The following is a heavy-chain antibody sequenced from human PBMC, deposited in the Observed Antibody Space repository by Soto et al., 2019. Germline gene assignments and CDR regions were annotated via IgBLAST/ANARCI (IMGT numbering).Heavy chain of an antibody. CDR3: VRDRGSPDSFDS. Sequence: EVQLVESGGGLVQPGESLRLSCAASGFNFSPYWMHWVRQVPGKGLEWISHIGGGGSMTIYADSVKGRFTISRDDAKNTMYLQRNSLRSEDTAVYYCVRDRGSPDSFDSWGQGTKVTVSS. J-gene: IGHJ3*02. V-gene: IGHV3-74*01. CDR2: IGGGGSMT. D-gene: IGHD3-10*01. CDR1: GFNFSPYW.